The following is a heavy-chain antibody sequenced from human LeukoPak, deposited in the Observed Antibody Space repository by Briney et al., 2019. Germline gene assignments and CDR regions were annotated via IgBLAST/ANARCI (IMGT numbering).Heavy chain of an antibody. CDR1: GYTSTSYG. CDR2: ISAYNGNT. D-gene: IGHD3-9*01. Sequence: ASVKVSCKASGYTSTSYGISWVRQAPGQGLEWMGWISAYNGNTNYAQKLQGRVTMTTDTSTSTAYMELRSLRSDDTAVYYCARDHPTYERYFDWLLYGPYYYGMDVWGQGTTVTVSS. V-gene: IGHV1-18*01. J-gene: IGHJ6*02. CDR3: ARDHPTYERYFDWLLYGPYYYGMDV.